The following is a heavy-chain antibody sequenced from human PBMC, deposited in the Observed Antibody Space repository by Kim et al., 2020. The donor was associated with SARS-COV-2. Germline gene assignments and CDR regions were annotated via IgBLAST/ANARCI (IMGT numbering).Heavy chain of an antibody. CDR3: ARAYYYDSSGYYELFDY. V-gene: IGHV3-21*01. J-gene: IGHJ4*02. CDR2: ISSSSSYI. D-gene: IGHD3-22*01. Sequence: GGSLRLSCAASGFTFSSYSMNWVRQAPGKGLEWVSSISSSSSYIYYADSVKGRFTISRDNAKNSLYLQMNSLRAEDTAVYYCARAYYYDSSGYYELFDYWGQGTLVTVSS. CDR1: GFTFSSYS.